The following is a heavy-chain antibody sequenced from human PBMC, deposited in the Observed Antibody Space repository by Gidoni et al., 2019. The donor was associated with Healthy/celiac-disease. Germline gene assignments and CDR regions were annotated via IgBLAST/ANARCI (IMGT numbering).Heavy chain of an antibody. CDR1: GGSISSSSYY. D-gene: IGHD3-22*01. CDR2: IYYSGNT. Sequence: QLQLQESGPGLVKPSETLSLTCTLSGGSISSSSYYWGWIRQPPGKGLEWIGSIYYSGNTYYNPSLKSRVTISVDTSKNQFSLKLSSVTAADTAVYYCARRGHYYDSSGYYFDAFDIWGQGTMVTVSS. V-gene: IGHV4-39*01. CDR3: ARRGHYYDSSGYYFDAFDI. J-gene: IGHJ3*02.